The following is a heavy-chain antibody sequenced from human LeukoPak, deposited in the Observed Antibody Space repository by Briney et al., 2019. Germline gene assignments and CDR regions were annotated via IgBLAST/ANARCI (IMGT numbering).Heavy chain of an antibody. J-gene: IGHJ5*02. V-gene: IGHV3-30-3*01. CDR2: ISYDGGNK. CDR3: ARDRFLEWGNWFAP. D-gene: IGHD3-3*01. Sequence: GRSLRLSCAASGFTFSSYAMHWVRQAPGKGLEWVAGISYDGGNKYYADSVKGRFTISRDNSKNTLYVQMNSLRAEDTAVYYCARDRFLEWGNWFAPWGQGTLVTVSS. CDR1: GFTFSSYA.